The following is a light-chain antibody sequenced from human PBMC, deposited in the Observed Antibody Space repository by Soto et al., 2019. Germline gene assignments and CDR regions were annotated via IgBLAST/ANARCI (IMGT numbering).Light chain of an antibody. V-gene: IGKV3-20*01. CDR1: QSVSRY. CDR3: QPYGPAPWT. CDR2: GAS. J-gene: IGKJ1*01. Sequence: EIVLTQSPGTLSLSPGERATLSCRASQSVSRYLVWYQHKPAQAPRLLIYGASTRATGIPDRFSGSASGTDFTLTISRLEPEDFAVYYCQPYGPAPWTFGQGTKVDIK.